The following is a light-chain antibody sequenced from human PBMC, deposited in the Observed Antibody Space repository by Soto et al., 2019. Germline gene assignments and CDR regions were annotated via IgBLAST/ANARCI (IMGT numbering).Light chain of an antibody. CDR2: GNN. V-gene: IGLV1-40*01. CDR1: SSNIGGGYD. Sequence: QSVLTQPPSVSGAPGQRVTISCTGSSSNIGGGYDVHWYQQLPGTAPKLLIYGNNNRPSGVPDRFSGSKSATSDSLAITGLQAEDEADYYCQSYDSSLSGWVFGGGTKLTVL. CDR3: QSYDSSLSGWV. J-gene: IGLJ3*02.